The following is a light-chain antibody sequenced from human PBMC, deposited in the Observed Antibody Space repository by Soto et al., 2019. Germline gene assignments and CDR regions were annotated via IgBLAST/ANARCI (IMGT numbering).Light chain of an antibody. J-gene: IGLJ2*01. CDR2: DVN. CDR1: SSDVGGYNY. V-gene: IGLV2-8*01. CDR3: SSYAGSNNLI. Sequence: QSALTQPPSASGSPGQSVTISCTGTSSDVGGYNYVYWYQQHPGKAPKLMIYDVNKWPSGVPDRFSGSKSGNTASLTVSGLQADDEADYYCSSYAGSNNLIFGGGTKLTVL.